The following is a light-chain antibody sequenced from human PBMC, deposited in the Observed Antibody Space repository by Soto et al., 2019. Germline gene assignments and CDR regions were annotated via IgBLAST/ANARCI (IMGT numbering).Light chain of an antibody. CDR1: TSNIGAGYD. J-gene: IGLJ3*02. V-gene: IGLV1-40*01. Sequence: QSVLTQPPSVSGAPGQRVTISCTGTTSNIGAGYDVHWYHQPPGAAPKLLISGNNNRPSGVPDRFSGSTSGTSASLAITGLQDEDEADYYCRSFDTIMRGSVFGAGTKLTVL. CDR2: GNN. CDR3: RSFDTIMRGSV.